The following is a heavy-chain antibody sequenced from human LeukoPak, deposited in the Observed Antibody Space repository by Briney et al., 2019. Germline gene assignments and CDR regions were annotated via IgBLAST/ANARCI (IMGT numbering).Heavy chain of an antibody. D-gene: IGHD3-22*01. CDR3: ARGLGITMIS. V-gene: IGHV4-34*01. Sequence: SETLSLTCAVYGGSFSGYYWSWIRQPPGKGPEWIGEINHSGSTNYNPSLKSRVTISVDTSKNQFSLKLSSVTAADTAVYYCARGLGITMISWGQGTLVTVSS. CDR2: INHSGST. J-gene: IGHJ5*02. CDR1: GGSFSGYY.